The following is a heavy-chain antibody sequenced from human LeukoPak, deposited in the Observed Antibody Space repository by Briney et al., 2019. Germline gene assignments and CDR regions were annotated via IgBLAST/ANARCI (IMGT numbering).Heavy chain of an antibody. CDR1: GASISGSSHYF. J-gene: IGHJ5*02. Sequence: SETLSLTCTVSGASISGSSHYFWGWIRQTPGKGLEWIGSIYYSGSTYYNPSLKSRVTISVDTSKNQFSLKLSSVTAADTAVYYCARHINGYSYGPGFDPWGQGTLVTVSS. D-gene: IGHD5-18*01. CDR2: IYYSGST. V-gene: IGHV4-39*01. CDR3: ARHINGYSYGPGFDP.